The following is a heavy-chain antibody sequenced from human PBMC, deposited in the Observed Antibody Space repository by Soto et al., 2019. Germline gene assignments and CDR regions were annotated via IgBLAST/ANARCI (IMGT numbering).Heavy chain of an antibody. V-gene: IGHV4-61*01. J-gene: IGHJ3*02. CDR2: IYYSGST. Sequence: SETLSLTCTVSGGSVSSGSYYWSWIRQPPGKGLEWIGYIYYSGSTNYNPSLKSRVTISVDTSKNQFSLKLSSVTAADTAVYYCARDNGSGSYYNDWDPDAFDIWGQGTMVTVSS. D-gene: IGHD3-10*01. CDR1: GGSVSSGSYY. CDR3: ARDNGSGSYYNDWDPDAFDI.